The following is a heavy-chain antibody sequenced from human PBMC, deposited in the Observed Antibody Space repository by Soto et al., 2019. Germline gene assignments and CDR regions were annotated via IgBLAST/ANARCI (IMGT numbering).Heavy chain of an antibody. Sequence: SGPTLVNPTQNLTLTCTFSGFSLSTSGVGVGWIRQPPGKALEWLALIYWNDDKRYSPSLKSRLTITKDTSKNQVVLTMTNMDPVETATYYCAHRSRSSFYGGVNCLDPRGQGPLVTVSS. CDR2: IYWNDDK. V-gene: IGHV2-5*01. J-gene: IGHJ5*02. CDR1: GFSLSTSGVG. CDR3: AHRSRSSFYGGVNCLDP. D-gene: IGHD6-13*01.